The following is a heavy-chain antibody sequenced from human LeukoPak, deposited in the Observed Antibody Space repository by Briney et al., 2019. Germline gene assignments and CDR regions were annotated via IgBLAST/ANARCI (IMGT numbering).Heavy chain of an antibody. CDR1: GDSISSTSYY. J-gene: IGHJ4*02. V-gene: IGHV4-39*01. D-gene: IGHD5-18*01. CDR2: VHYGENT. CDR3: AMDTSVVERFDY. Sequence: SETLSLTCSVSGDSISSTSYYWGWIRLSPGKGLEWIATVHYGENTYYNPSLKSRITISVDTSKNQFSLRLNSVTPADAAVYYCAMDTSVVERFDYWGRGRLVIVSS.